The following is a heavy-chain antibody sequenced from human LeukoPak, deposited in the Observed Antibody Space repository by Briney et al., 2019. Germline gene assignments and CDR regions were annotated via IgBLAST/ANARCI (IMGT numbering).Heavy chain of an antibody. CDR2: ILYSGST. CDR1: GGSVTSENW. Sequence: SETLSLTCTVSGGSVTSENWWNWVRQPPGQGLEWVGEILYSGSTTYNPSLKSRVIISMDKSKNQLSLTLTSVTVADAAVYYCARVGITFGGVIDYYFDYWGQGTLVTVSS. CDR3: ARVGITFGGVIDYYFDY. J-gene: IGHJ4*02. D-gene: IGHD3-16*02. V-gene: IGHV4-4*02.